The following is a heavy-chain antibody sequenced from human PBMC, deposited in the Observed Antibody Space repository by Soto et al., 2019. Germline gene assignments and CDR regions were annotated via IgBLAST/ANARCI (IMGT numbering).Heavy chain of an antibody. CDR3: ARDLLRGHNGMDV. CDR1: GYTFTTYF. CDR2: INPTGGST. J-gene: IGHJ6*02. V-gene: IGHV1-46*01. Sequence: QVELVQSGAEVKKPGASVKISCKASGYTFTTYFMHWVRQAPGQGLEWMGIINPTGGSTTYAEKFQGRVTMTRDTSTTTVYMELTSLRSDDTAVYYCARDLLRGHNGMDVWGQGTTVTVTS.